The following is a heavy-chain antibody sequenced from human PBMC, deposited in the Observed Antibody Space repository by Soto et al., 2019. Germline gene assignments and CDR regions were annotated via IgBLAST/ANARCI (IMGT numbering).Heavy chain of an antibody. D-gene: IGHD5-18*01. J-gene: IGHJ6*02. CDR1: GGSFSGYY. CDR2: INHSGST. Sequence: SETLSLTCAVYGGSFSGYYWSWIRQPPGKGLEWIGEINHSGSTNYNPSLKSRVTISVDTSKNQFSLKLSSVTAADTAVYYCARVDTAMVTHYGMDVWGQGTTVTVS. CDR3: ARVDTAMVTHYGMDV. V-gene: IGHV4-34*01.